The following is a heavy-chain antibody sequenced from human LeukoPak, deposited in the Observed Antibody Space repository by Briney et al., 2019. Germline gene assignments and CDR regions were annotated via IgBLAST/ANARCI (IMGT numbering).Heavy chain of an antibody. D-gene: IGHD6-13*01. J-gene: IGHJ6*03. CDR1: GGSFSGYY. Sequence: SETLSLTCAVYGGSFSGYYWSWIRQPPGKGLEWIGEINHSGSTNYNPSLKSRVTISVDTFKNQFSLKLSSVTAADTAVYYCARGGGKAAAGTLGIYYYYYYMDVWGKGTTVTVSS. CDR2: INHSGST. V-gene: IGHV4-34*01. CDR3: ARGGGKAAAGTLGIYYYYYYMDV.